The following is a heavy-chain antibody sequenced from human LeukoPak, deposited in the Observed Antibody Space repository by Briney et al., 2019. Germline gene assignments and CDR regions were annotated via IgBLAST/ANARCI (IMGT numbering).Heavy chain of an antibody. D-gene: IGHD3-10*01. CDR3: ARHRLWFGESKYDY. J-gene: IGHJ4*02. Sequence: SETLSLTCAVYGGSFSGYYWSWIRQPPGKGLEWIGEINHSGSTNYNPSLKSRVTISVDTSKNQFSLKLSSVTAADTAVYYCARHRLWFGESKYDYWGQGTLVTVSS. V-gene: IGHV4-34*01. CDR1: GGSFSGYY. CDR2: INHSGST.